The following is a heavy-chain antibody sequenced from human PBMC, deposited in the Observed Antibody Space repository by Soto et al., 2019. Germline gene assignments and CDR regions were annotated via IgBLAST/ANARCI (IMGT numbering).Heavy chain of an antibody. CDR1: GFTFSSYA. CDR3: ARGPRWYYYDSSGYYRAFVSYGMDA. Sequence: GGSLRLSCAASGFTFSSYAMHWVRQAPGKGLEWVAVISYDGSNKYYADSVKGRFTISRDNSKNTLYLQMNSLRAEDTAVYYCARGPRWYYYDSSGYYRAFVSYGMDAWGQGTTVTVSS. V-gene: IGHV3-30-3*01. CDR2: ISYDGSNK. D-gene: IGHD3-22*01. J-gene: IGHJ6*02.